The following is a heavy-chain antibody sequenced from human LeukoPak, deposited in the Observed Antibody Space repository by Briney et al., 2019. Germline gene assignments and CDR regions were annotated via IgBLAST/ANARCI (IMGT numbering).Heavy chain of an antibody. Sequence: SETLSLTCTVSGGSISSYYWSWIRQPPGKGLEWIRYIYYSGSTNYNPSLKSRVTISVDTSKNQFSLKLSSVTAADTAVYYCARDRDGYNQLDYWGQGTLVTVSS. J-gene: IGHJ4*02. CDR2: IYYSGST. V-gene: IGHV4-59*01. D-gene: IGHD5-24*01. CDR1: GGSISSYY. CDR3: ARDRDGYNQLDY.